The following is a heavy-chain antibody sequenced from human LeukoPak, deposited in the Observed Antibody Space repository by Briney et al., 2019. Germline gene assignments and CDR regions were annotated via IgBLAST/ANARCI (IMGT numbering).Heavy chain of an antibody. V-gene: IGHV1-18*01. J-gene: IGHJ4*02. CDR2: MNPNSGNT. Sequence: ASVKVSCKASGYTLTSYDINWVRQATGQGLEWMGWMNPNSGNTNYAQKLQGRVTMTTDTSTSTAYMELRSLRSDDTAVYYCASSVFGGATDYWGQGTLVTVSS. CDR1: GYTLTSYD. CDR3: ASSVFGGATDY. D-gene: IGHD3-10*01.